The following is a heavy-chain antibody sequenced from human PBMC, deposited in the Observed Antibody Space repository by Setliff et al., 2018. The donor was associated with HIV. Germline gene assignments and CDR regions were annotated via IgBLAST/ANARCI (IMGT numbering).Heavy chain of an antibody. V-gene: IGHV4-61*08. CDR3: ARSSYTISFYYFYMDV. Sequence: KPSETLSLTCTVSGGSVSSGGYYWSWIRQPPGKGLEWIGYIYYSGSTKYNPSLKSRVTVSVDTSKNQFSLKLTSVTAADTAVYYCARSSYTISFYYFYMDVWGKGTTVTVSS. CDR2: IYYSGST. D-gene: IGHD3-10*01. J-gene: IGHJ6*03. CDR1: GGSVSSGGYY.